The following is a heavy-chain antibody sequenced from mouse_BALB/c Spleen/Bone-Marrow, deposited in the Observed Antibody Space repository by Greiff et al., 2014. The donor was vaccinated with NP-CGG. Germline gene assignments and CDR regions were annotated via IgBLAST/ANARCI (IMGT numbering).Heavy chain of an antibody. CDR3: PSSGNYEGGAMDY. Sequence: EVQLQQSGAELVKPGASVKLSCTASGFNIKDTYMHWVKHRPEQGLEWIGRIDPANGNTKYVPTFQGKATITADTSSNTAYLQPSSLTSEDTAVYYLPSSGNYEGGAMDYWGQGISVTVSS. V-gene: IGHV14-3*02. D-gene: IGHD2-1*01. CDR1: GFNIKDTY. CDR2: IDPANGNT. J-gene: IGHJ4*01.